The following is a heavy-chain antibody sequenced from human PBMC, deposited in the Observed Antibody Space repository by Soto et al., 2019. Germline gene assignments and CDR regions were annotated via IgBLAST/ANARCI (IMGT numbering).Heavy chain of an antibody. Sequence: QVQLVQSGAAVTKPGASVKVSCKASGYTFTSSGMSWVRQAPGQGLEWMGWISAHTGSSEYAQRFQGRVTMTTDRSTSTADMELRSLRSDDTAVYYCARAFFYQGSDSRGYSFDAFDFWGPGTLVTVSS. CDR1: GYTFTSSG. CDR3: ARAFFYQGSDSRGYSFDAFDF. CDR2: ISAHTGSS. D-gene: IGHD3-22*01. V-gene: IGHV1-18*01. J-gene: IGHJ3*01.